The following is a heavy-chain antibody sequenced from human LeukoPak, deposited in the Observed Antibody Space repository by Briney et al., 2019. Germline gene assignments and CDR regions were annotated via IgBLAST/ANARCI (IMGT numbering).Heavy chain of an antibody. V-gene: IGHV3-30*18. D-gene: IGHD3-3*01. CDR2: ISYDGSNK. CDR1: GFTFSSYG. CDR3: AKGPVGYYDFWSGYPFPFDY. J-gene: IGHJ4*02. Sequence: GGSLRLSCAASGFTFSSYGMHWVRQAPGKGLEWVAVISYDGSNKYYADSVKGRFTISRDNSKNTLYLQMNSLRAEDTAVYYCAKGPVGYYDFWSGYPFPFDYWGQGTLVTVSS.